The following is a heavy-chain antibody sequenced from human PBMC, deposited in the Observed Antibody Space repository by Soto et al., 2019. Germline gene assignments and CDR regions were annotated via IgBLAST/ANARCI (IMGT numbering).Heavy chain of an antibody. D-gene: IGHD3-16*01. CDR3: ARGRVGWGSKLGRKFDY. J-gene: IGHJ4*02. Sequence: SETLSLTCAVYGGSFSGYYWSWIRQPPGKGLEWIGEINHSGSTNYNPSLKSRVTISVDTSKNQFSLKLSSVTAAGTAVYYCARGRVGWGSKLGRKFDYWGQGTLVTVSS. CDR1: GGSFSGYY. CDR2: INHSGST. V-gene: IGHV4-34*01.